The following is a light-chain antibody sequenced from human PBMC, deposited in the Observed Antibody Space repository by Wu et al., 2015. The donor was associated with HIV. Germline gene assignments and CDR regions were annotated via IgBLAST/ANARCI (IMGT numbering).Light chain of an antibody. CDR2: DAS. V-gene: IGKV3-11*01. Sequence: EIVLTQSPATLSLSPGERATLSCRASQSVSTYLAWYQQKPGQAPRLLIYDASDRATGIPARFSGSGSGTDFTPTIDSLEPEDFAVYYCQQRSSWPSITFGQGTRLDIK. CDR3: QQRSSWPSIT. CDR1: QSVSTY. J-gene: IGKJ5*01.